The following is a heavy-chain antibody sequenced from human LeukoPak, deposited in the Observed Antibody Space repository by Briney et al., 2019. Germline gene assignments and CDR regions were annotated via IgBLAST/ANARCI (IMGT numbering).Heavy chain of an antibody. CDR1: GGPFSGYY. CDR2: INHSGST. CDR3: AARRTFIMASAFGY. D-gene: IGHD3-10*01. J-gene: IGHJ4*02. Sequence: PSETLSLTCAVYGGPFSGYYWSWIRQPPGKGLEWIGEINHSGSTNYNPSLKSRVTISVDTSKNQFSLKLSSVTAADTAVYYCAARRTFIMASAFGYWGQGTLVTVSS. V-gene: IGHV4-34*01.